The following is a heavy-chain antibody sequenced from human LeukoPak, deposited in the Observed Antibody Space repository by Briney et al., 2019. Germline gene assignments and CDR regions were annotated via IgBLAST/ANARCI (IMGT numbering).Heavy chain of an antibody. CDR3: AKDHDIVATTFDY. D-gene: IGHD5-12*01. CDR2: ISTTGSTI. V-gene: IGHV3-11*01. J-gene: IGHJ4*02. Sequence: PGGSLRLSCAALGFTFSDYYMTWIRQAPGKGLEWVSSISTTGSTIYYADSVKGRFTISRDNAKNSLYLQMNSLRAEDTAVYYCAKDHDIVATTFDYWGQGTLVTVSS. CDR1: GFTFSDYY.